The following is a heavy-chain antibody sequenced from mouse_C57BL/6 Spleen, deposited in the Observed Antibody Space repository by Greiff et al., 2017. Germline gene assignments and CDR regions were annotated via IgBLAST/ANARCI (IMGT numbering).Heavy chain of an antibody. CDR2: IYPGDGDT. Sequence: QVHVKQSGPELVKPGASVKISCKASGYAFSSSWMNWVKQRPGKGLEWIGRIYPGDGDTNYNGKFKGKATLTADKSSSTAYMQLSSLTSEDSAVYFCARFEDGSSYSAMDYWGQGTSVTVSS. D-gene: IGHD1-1*01. V-gene: IGHV1-82*01. CDR1: GYAFSSSW. CDR3: ARFEDGSSYSAMDY. J-gene: IGHJ4*01.